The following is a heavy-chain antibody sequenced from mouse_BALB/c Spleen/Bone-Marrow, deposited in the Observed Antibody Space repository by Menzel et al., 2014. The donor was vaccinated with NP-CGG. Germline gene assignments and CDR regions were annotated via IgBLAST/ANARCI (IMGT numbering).Heavy chain of an antibody. CDR3: AKKREIYYGYGAMDY. D-gene: IGHD2-2*01. CDR1: GFSLTSYG. J-gene: IGHJ4*01. Sequence: QVQLQQSGPGLVQPSQSLSITCTVSGFSLTSYGVHWVRQSPGKGLEWLGVIWRGGSTDYNAAFMSRLSITKDNSKSQVFLKMNSLQADDTAIYYCAKKREIYYGYGAMDYWGQGTSVTVSS. V-gene: IGHV2-5*01. CDR2: IWRGGST.